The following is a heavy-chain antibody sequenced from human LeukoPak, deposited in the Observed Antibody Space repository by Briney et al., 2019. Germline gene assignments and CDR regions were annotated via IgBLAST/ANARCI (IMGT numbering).Heavy chain of an antibody. CDR2: IYYSGST. Sequence: PSETLSLTCTVSGGSIRSYYWSWIRQPPGKGLEWIGYIYYSGSTNYNPSLKSRVTISVDTSKNQFSLKLSSVTAADTAVYYCARDYDSSLDYWGQGTLLTVSS. CDR1: GGSIRSYY. V-gene: IGHV4-59*01. D-gene: IGHD3-16*01. CDR3: ARDYDSSLDY. J-gene: IGHJ4*02.